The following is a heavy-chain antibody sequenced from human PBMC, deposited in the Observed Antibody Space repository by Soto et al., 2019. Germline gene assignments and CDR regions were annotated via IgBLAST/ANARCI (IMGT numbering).Heavy chain of an antibody. Sequence: QVQLQESGPGLVNPSQTLSLTCTFSGGSMSSGDYYWSWIRQPPGKGLEWIGYISHSGNTYYNPSHSSRISLSVDTSKTHFSLQVASVTAADTAVYYCVREVEYNSSSSNWFDPWGQGTLVAVAS. CDR3: VREVEYNSSSSNWFDP. CDR1: GGSMSSGDYY. V-gene: IGHV4-30-4*01. D-gene: IGHD6-6*01. CDR2: ISHSGNT. J-gene: IGHJ5*02.